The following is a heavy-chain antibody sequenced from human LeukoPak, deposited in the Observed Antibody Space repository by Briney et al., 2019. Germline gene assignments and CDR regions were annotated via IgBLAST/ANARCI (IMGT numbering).Heavy chain of an antibody. CDR1: GFTCSRYW. V-gene: IGHV3-7*01. CDR2: VKPDGSER. CDR3: ARKASSTYPPDNSGYYALDY. D-gene: IGHD3-22*01. J-gene: IGHJ4*02. Sequence: GGSLRLSCAASGFTCSRYWMSWVRQAPGKGLEWVANVKPDGSERYYVDSVKGRFTISRDNAKNSVYLQMNSLRVEDTAVYYCARKASSTYPPDNSGYYALDYWGQGTLVTVSS.